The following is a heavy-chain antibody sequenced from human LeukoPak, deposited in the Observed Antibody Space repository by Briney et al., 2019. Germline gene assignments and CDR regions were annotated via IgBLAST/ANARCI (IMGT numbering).Heavy chain of an antibody. Sequence: PGGSLRLSCAASGFTFSDYAMNWVRQAPGKGLEWVSSISSSSSYIYYADSVKGRFTISRDNAKDSLYLQMSSLRAEDTAVYYCARRGTYYDFWSGPDYWGQGTLVTVSS. D-gene: IGHD3-3*01. J-gene: IGHJ4*02. CDR2: ISSSSSYI. V-gene: IGHV3-21*01. CDR3: ARRGTYYDFWSGPDY. CDR1: GFTFSDYA.